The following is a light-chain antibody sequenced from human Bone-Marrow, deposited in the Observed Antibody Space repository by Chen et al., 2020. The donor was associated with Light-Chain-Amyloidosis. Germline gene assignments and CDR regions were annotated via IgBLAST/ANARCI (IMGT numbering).Light chain of an antibody. V-gene: IGKV1-5*01. J-gene: IGKJ4*01. CDR1: ESVVGW. Sequence: DIQLTQFPPTLSASVGDRVTITCRARESVVGWLAWYQHYPGKAPKLLMYHGSSLHSGVPSRFSGSGFATDFSLIISNLEPEDFATYYCQQYSSRVLSFGGGTKVEMK. CDR2: HGS. CDR3: QQYSSRVLS.